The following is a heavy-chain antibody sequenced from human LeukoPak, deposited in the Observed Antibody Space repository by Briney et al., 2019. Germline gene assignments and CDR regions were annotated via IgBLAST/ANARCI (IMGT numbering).Heavy chain of an antibody. V-gene: IGHV4-61*02. CDR2: VYTSGST. J-gene: IGHJ3*02. CDR3: ARDRLLWGPFEI. Sequence: PSQTLSLTCIVSGGSISSDSYYWNWIRQPAGKGLEWIGRVYTSGSTNYNPSLKSRVSISVDTSKNQFSLRLTSVTAADTAVYYCARDRLLWGPFEIWGQGTMLTVSS. CDR1: GGSISSDSYY. D-gene: IGHD7-27*01.